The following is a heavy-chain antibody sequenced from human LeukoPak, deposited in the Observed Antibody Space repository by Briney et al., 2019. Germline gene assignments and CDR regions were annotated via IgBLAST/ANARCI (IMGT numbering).Heavy chain of an antibody. J-gene: IGHJ4*02. CDR3: ARDPERYLRTGHYDY. CDR2: IDYDGSHI. V-gene: IGHV3-21*01. D-gene: IGHD3-10*02. Sequence: GGSLRVSCAGSGFTFSTSAMNWVRQVPGNVLYWVSSIDYDGSHIYYSASVKGRFSISRDNARDSVYLQMDSLRAEDTAVYYCARDPERYLRTGHYDYWGQGTLVIVSS. CDR1: GFTFSTSA.